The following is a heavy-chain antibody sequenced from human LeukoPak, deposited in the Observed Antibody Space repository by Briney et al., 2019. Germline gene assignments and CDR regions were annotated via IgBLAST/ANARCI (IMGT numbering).Heavy chain of an antibody. J-gene: IGHJ6*02. Sequence: PSETLSLTCTVSGGSISSSSYYWGWIRQPPGKGLEWIGNSDDSGSTYYNPSLKSRVTISVDTSKNQFSLKLSSVTAADTAVYYCASSRREGFTIGALFGLHYYAMDVWGQGTTVTVCS. V-gene: IGHV4-39*01. CDR1: GGSISSSSYY. D-gene: IGHD3-3*01. CDR2: SDDSGST. CDR3: ASSRREGFTIGALFGLHYYAMDV.